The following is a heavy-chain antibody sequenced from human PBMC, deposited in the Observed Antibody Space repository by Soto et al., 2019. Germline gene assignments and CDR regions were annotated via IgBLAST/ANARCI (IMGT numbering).Heavy chain of an antibody. CDR1: GFTFSDYA. J-gene: IGHJ4*02. V-gene: IGHV3-23*01. Sequence: GGSLRLSCAASGFTFSDYAMAWVRQAPGKGLEWVSSASGSGSGTYYADSVKGRFTISRDDSKNTLFLHMTNLRAGDTALYFCAKGRPGVAAAPDSWGQGTLVTVSS. CDR2: ASGSGSGT. CDR3: AKGRPGVAAAPDS. D-gene: IGHD2-21*01.